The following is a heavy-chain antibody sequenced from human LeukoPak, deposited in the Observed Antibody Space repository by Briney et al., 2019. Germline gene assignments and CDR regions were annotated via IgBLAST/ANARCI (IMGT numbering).Heavy chain of an antibody. CDR2: IYYSGST. D-gene: IGHD1-26*01. J-gene: IGHJ4*02. V-gene: IGHV4-39*07. CDR1: GGSISSSSYY. Sequence: SETLSLTCTVSGGSISSSSYYWGWIRQSPGKGLEWIGSIYYSGSTYYKPSLKSRVTISVDTSKNQFSLKLSSVTAADTAVYYCARDQKTPQWELQPNYFDYWGQGTLVTVSS. CDR3: ARDQKTPQWELQPNYFDY.